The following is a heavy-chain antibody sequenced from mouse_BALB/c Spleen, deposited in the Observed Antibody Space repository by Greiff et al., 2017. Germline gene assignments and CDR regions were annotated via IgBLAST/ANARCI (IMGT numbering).Heavy chain of an antibody. V-gene: IGHV14-3*02. D-gene: IGHD1-2*01. J-gene: IGHJ3*01. CDR3: ASTATWTY. CDR1: GFNIKDTY. CDR2: IDPANGNT. Sequence: VQLKQSGAELVKPGASVKLSCTASGFNIKDTYMHWVKQRPEQGLEWIGRIDPANGNTKYDPKFQGKATITADTSSNTAYLQLSSLTSEDTAVYYCASTATWTYWGQGTLVTVSA.